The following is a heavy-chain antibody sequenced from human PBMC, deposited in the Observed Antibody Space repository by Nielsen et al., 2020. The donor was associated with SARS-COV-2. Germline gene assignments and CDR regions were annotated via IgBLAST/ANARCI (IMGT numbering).Heavy chain of an antibody. CDR1: GYSYTSYW. Sequence: GESLKISCKGSGYSYTSYWISWERQTPGKGLEWMGRIDPSDSYTNYSPSFQGHVTISADKSISTAYLQWSSLKASDTAMYYCARRMDYYYGLDVWGRGTTVTVSS. D-gene: IGHD5-24*01. CDR3: ARRMDYYYGLDV. J-gene: IGHJ6*02. CDR2: IDPSDSYT. V-gene: IGHV5-10-1*01.